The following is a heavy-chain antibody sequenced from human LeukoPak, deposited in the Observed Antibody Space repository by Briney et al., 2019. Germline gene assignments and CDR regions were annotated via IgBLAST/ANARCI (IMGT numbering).Heavy chain of an antibody. CDR1: GYTFTVYY. CDR3: ARGFYVWGSYRSPPFDY. CDR2: INPNSGGT. V-gene: IGHV1-2*02. J-gene: IGHJ4*02. D-gene: IGHD3-16*02. Sequence: GASVKVSCKSSGYTFTVYYMHWVRQAPGQGLEWMGWINPNSGGTNYAQKFHGRVTMTRDPSISTAYMELSRLRSDDTAVYYCARGFYVWGSYRSPPFDYWGQGTLVTVSS.